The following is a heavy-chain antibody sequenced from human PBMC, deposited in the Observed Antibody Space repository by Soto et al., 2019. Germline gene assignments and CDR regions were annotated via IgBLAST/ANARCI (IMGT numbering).Heavy chain of an antibody. J-gene: IGHJ5*02. Sequence: QVQLQESGPGLVKPSQTLSLTCTVSGGSINRGGHYWNWIRQHPEKGLEWIGYIHYSGSTYYSPXXXXRVSISVDXSXNQFXLNLSSVTVADTAVYYCARSGGGFSSGWHQFNWFDPWGQGALVTVSS. CDR2: IHYSGST. D-gene: IGHD6-19*01. CDR3: ARSGGGFSSGWHQFNWFDP. CDR1: GGSINRGGHY. V-gene: IGHV4-31*03.